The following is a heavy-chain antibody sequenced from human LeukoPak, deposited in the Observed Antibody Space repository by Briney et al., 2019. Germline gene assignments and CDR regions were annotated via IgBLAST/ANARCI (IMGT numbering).Heavy chain of an antibody. CDR1: GFTFSSYA. Sequence: GGSLRLSCAASGFTFSSYAMTWVRQAPGKGLEWVSVISNSGDNTYYADSVKGRFTISRDNSKSTLYLQMNSLRAEDTAVYYWAKTYYYIEVWGKGTTVTVSS. CDR3: AKTYYYIEV. CDR2: ISNSGDNT. V-gene: IGHV3-23*01. J-gene: IGHJ6*03.